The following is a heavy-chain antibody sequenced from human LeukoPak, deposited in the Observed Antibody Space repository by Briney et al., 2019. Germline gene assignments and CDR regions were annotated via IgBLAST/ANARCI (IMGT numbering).Heavy chain of an antibody. V-gene: IGHV4-59*08. CDR3: AGYYCSGGSCTIDY. CDR2: IYYSGST. D-gene: IGHD2-15*01. Sequence: SETLSLTCTVSGGSISSYYWSWIRQPPGKGLEWIGYIYYSGSTNYNPSLKSRVTISVDTSKNQFSLKLSSVTAADTAVYYCAGYYCSGGSCTIDYWGQGTLVTVSS. CDR1: GGSISSYY. J-gene: IGHJ4*02.